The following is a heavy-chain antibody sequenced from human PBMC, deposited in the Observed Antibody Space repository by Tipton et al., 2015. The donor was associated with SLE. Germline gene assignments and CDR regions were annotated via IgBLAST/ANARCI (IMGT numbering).Heavy chain of an antibody. Sequence: TCTVSGGTLSSYDWSWIRQAPGKGLEWIGYIFYSGSTPYNPSLKSRVTISADTTNNHFSLKLTSVTAADPSVYYCESWPDCDWCCFDHWTQGTLLSVPS. CDR2: IFYSGST. J-gene: IGHJ4*02. V-gene: IGHV4-59*01. D-gene: IGHD2-21*02. CDR1: GGTLSSYD. CDR3: ESWPDCDWCCFDH.